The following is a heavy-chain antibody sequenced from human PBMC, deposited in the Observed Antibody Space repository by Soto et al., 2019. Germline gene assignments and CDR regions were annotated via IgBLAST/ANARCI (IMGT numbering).Heavy chain of an antibody. D-gene: IGHD3-22*01. CDR1: GGSFSSYY. Sequence: SETLSLTCTVSGGSFSSYYWSWIRQPAGKGLEWIGRIYTSGSTNYNPSLKSRVTMSADTSKNQFSLNLRSVTAADTGSYYCARSYYYDDSPYGMDVWGQGTTVTVSS. J-gene: IGHJ6*02. V-gene: IGHV4-4*07. CDR3: ARSYYYDDSPYGMDV. CDR2: IYTSGST.